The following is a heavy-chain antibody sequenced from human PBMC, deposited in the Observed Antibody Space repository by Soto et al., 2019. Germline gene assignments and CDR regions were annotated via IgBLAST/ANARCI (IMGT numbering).Heavy chain of an antibody. CDR3: ARECVSQWLATARSGMDV. D-gene: IGHD6-19*01. Sequence: PSETLSLTCTVSGGSISSGGYYWSWIRQHPGKGLEWIGYIYYSGSTYYNPSLKSRVTISVDTSKNQFSLKLSSVTAADTAVYHCARECVSQWLATARSGMDVWGQGTTVTVSS. V-gene: IGHV4-31*03. CDR1: GGSISSGGYY. CDR2: IYYSGST. J-gene: IGHJ6*02.